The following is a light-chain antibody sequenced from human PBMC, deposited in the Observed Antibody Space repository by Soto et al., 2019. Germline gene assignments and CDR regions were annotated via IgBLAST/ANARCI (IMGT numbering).Light chain of an antibody. V-gene: IGKV3-20*01. Sequence: EIVLTQSPGTLSLSPGEGATLSCRASQIVRSTYLAWFQQKPGQAPRLLIYGASTRATGIPDRFSGSGSGTDFTLTISGLEPKDFALYYCQQYDITPPNTFGGGTTVDIK. CDR3: QQYDITPPNT. CDR2: GAS. CDR1: QIVRSTY. J-gene: IGKJ4*01.